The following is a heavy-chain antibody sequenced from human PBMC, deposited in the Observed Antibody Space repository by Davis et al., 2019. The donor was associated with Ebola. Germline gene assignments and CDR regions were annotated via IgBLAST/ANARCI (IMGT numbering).Heavy chain of an antibody. V-gene: IGHV3-23*01. J-gene: IGHJ4*02. D-gene: IGHD3-16*01. Sequence: GSLTLSCAASGFTFSTYAMSWVRQAPGKGLEWVSGISGSGGSTYYADSVKGRFTISRDNSKNTLYLQMDSLRAEDTAIYFCAKVDYGDYWGQGTLATVSS. CDR3: AKVDYGDY. CDR2: ISGSGGST. CDR1: GFTFSTYA.